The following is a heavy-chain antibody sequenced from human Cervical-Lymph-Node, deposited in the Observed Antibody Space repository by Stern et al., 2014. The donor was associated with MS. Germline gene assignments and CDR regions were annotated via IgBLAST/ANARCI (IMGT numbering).Heavy chain of an antibody. CDR3: ARGGTGDRPDFDY. V-gene: IGHV1-2*04. CDR2: INPNSGGA. CDR1: GYNFTGYY. J-gene: IGHJ4*02. Sequence: QVQLVESGAEVKKPGASVKVSCKASGYNFTGYYMHWVRQAPGQGLEWMGWINPNSGGANYAQQFQGWVTMTRDTSISTAYMELSRLRSDDTAVYYCARGGTGDRPDFDYWGQGTLVTVSS. D-gene: IGHD7-27*01.